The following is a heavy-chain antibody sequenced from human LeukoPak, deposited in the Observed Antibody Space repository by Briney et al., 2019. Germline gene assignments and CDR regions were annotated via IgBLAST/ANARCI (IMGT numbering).Heavy chain of an antibody. CDR3: ARDRSGYDRIPSY. CDR2: INAGNGNT. J-gene: IGHJ4*02. D-gene: IGHD5-12*01. V-gene: IGHV1-3*01. Sequence: ASVKVSCKASGYTFTSYAMHWVRQAPGQRLEWMGWINAGNGNTKYSQKFQGRVPITRDTSASTAYMELSSLRSEDTAVYYCARDRSGYDRIPSYWGQGTLVTVSS. CDR1: GYTFTSYA.